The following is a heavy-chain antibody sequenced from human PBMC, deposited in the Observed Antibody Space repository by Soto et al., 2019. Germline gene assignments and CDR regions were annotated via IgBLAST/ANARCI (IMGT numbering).Heavy chain of an antibody. J-gene: IGHJ4*02. CDR3: ARGPSHGGFDY. CDR1: GYTFTSYY. D-gene: IGHD4-17*01. CDR2: INPSTGDT. V-gene: IGHV1-2*04. Sequence: ASVKVSCKASGYTFTSYYMNWVRQVPGQGFEWMGWINPSTGDTKCAQKFQGWVTMTRDTSITTAYMELTRLKSDDTAVYYCARGPSHGGFDYWGQGTLVTVSS.